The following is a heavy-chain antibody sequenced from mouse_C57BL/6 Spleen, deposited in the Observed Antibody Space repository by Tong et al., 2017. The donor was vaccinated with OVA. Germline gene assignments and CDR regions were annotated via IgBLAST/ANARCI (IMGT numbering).Heavy chain of an antibody. CDR2: ILPGSGST. Sequence: VQLQQSGAELMKPGASVKISCKATGYTFSSYWIEWVKQRPGHGLEWIGEILPGSGSTNYNEKFKGKATFTADTSSNKAYMELSSLTSEDSAVYYCTRQGYGNYQFAYWGQGTLVTVSA. J-gene: IGHJ3*01. V-gene: IGHV1-9*01. D-gene: IGHD2-10*02. CDR3: TRQGYGNYQFAY. CDR1: GYTFSSYW.